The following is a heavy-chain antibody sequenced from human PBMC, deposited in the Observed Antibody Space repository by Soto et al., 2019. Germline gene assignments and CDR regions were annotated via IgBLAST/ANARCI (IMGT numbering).Heavy chain of an antibody. CDR3: SRIITWSLWFFDL. D-gene: IGHD3-16*01. CDR2: RNPNSGNT. V-gene: IGHV1-8*01. J-gene: IGHJ2*01. CDR1: GYTFKDYD. Sequence: QVQLLQSGAEVKEPGTSVRVSCRASGYTFKDYDINWVRRAPGQGFEWMGWRNPNSGNTAYARKFHDRITMTRSVSASTAFMELSILTAEETAVYYCSRIITWSLWFFDLWGSGTQVTVSS.